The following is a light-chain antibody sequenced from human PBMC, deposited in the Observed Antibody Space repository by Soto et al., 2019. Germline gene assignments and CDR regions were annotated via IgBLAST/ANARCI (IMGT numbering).Light chain of an antibody. V-gene: IGKV1-39*01. CDR2: AAS. CDR1: QSINRY. Sequence: DIQVTQSPSSLSASVGDRVTITCRASQSINRYINWYQQKPGKAPKLLINAASSLQSGVPSRFSGSGSGTDFTLTISNLQPEDFATYYCQQTYTTPFTFGPGTKVDIK. CDR3: QQTYTTPFT. J-gene: IGKJ3*01.